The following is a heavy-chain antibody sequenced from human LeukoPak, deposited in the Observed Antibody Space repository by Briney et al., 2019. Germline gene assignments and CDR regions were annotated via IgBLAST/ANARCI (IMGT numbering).Heavy chain of an antibody. CDR2: INAGNGNT. J-gene: IGHJ5*02. V-gene: IGHV1-3*01. CDR3: ARDDYHMFDP. Sequence: GASVKVSCKASGGTFSSYAISWVRRAPGQRLEWMGWINAGNGNTKYSQKFQGRVTITRDTSASTAYMELSSLRSEDTAVYYCARDDYHMFDPWGQGTLVTVSS. D-gene: IGHD4-11*01. CDR1: GGTFSSYA.